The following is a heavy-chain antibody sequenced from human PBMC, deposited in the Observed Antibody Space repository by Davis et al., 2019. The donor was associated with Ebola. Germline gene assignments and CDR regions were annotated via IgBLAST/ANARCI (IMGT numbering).Heavy chain of an antibody. CDR2: INHSGST. CDR3: ARPRYYYDSSGYYGY. D-gene: IGHD3-22*01. Sequence: ESLKISCAVYGGSFSGYYWSWIRQPPGKGLEWIGEINHSGSTNYNPSLKSRVTISVDTSKNQFSLKLSSVTAADTAVYYCARPRYYYDSSGYYGYWGQGTLVTVSS. CDR1: GGSFSGYY. V-gene: IGHV4-34*01. J-gene: IGHJ4*02.